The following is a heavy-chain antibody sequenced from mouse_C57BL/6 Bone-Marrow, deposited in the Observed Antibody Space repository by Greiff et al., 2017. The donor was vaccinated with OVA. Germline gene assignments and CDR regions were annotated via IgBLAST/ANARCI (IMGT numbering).Heavy chain of an antibody. CDR1: GFTFSSYG. CDR2: ISSGGSYT. Sequence: EVQLVESGGDLVKPGGSLKLSCAASGFTFSSYGMSWVRQTPDKRLEWVATISSGGSYTYYPDSVKGRFTISRDNAKNTLYLQMSSLKSEDTAMYYCARETGTPYWYFDVWGTGTTVTVSS. D-gene: IGHD3-2*01. V-gene: IGHV5-6*01. J-gene: IGHJ1*03. CDR3: ARETGTPYWYFDV.